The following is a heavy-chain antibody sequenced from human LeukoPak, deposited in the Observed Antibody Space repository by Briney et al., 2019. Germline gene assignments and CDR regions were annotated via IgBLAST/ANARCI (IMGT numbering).Heavy chain of an antibody. D-gene: IGHD5-24*01. Sequence: GGSLRLSCAASGYTFTGYYMHWVRQAPGQGLEWMGWINPNSGGTNYAQKFQGRVTMTRDTSISTAYMELSRLRSDDTAVYYCARGRDGYKPDDYWGQGTLITVSS. CDR3: ARGRDGYKPDDY. V-gene: IGHV1-2*02. J-gene: IGHJ4*02. CDR1: GYTFTGYY. CDR2: INPNSGGT.